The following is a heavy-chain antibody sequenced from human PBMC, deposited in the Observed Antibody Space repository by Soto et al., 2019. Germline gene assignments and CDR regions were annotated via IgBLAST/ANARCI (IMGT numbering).Heavy chain of an antibody. Sequence: SETLSLTCTVSGGSISSYYWSWIRQPPGKGLEWIGYIYYSGSTNYNPSLKSRVTISVDTSENQFSLKLSSVTAADTAVYYCARLRDFYGDYIDYWGQGTLVTVSS. D-gene: IGHD4-17*01. CDR1: GGSISSYY. CDR3: ARLRDFYGDYIDY. CDR2: IYYSGST. J-gene: IGHJ4*02. V-gene: IGHV4-59*08.